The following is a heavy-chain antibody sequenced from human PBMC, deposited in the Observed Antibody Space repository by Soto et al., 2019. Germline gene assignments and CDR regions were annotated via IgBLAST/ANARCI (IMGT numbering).Heavy chain of an antibody. J-gene: IGHJ4*02. Sequence: QVQLQESGPGLVKPSGTLFLICGVSGGAISSKNWWSWVRQPPGKGLEWIGEIYHGGSTNYNPSLKNRVTMSVYKSKNPFSLRVISMTAADTAVYYCARGRDWNYRYFDYWGQGSLVSVSS. CDR3: ARGRDWNYRYFDY. CDR1: GGAISSKNW. CDR2: IYHGGST. D-gene: IGHD1-7*01. V-gene: IGHV4-4*02.